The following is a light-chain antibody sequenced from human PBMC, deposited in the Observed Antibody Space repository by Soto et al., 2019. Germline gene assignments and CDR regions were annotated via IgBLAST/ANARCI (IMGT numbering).Light chain of an antibody. CDR3: CSCAGSFCV. CDR1: SSDVGGYNY. V-gene: IGLV2-11*01. CDR2: DVS. J-gene: IGLJ1*01. Sequence: QSALTQPRSVSGSPGQSVTISCTGTSSDVGGYNYVSWYQQHPGKAPKLMIYDVSKRPSGVPDRFSGSKSGNTASLTISGLQAEDEADYYCCSCAGSFCVFGTGTKVTVL.